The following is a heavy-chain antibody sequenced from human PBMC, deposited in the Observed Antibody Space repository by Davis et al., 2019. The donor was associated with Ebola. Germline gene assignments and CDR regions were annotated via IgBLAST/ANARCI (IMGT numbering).Heavy chain of an antibody. J-gene: IGHJ6*02. Sequence: SSVKVSCKASLCTFSSYAISWVRQAPGQGREWMGGFIPIFGTANYAQKFQGRVTITADESTSTAYMELSSLRSEDTAVYYCARSTNVGSSWYGGDYYYYGMDVWGQGTTVTVSS. CDR2: FIPIFGTA. CDR1: LCTFSSYA. CDR3: ARSTNVGSSWYGGDYYYYGMDV. V-gene: IGHV1-69*13. D-gene: IGHD6-13*01.